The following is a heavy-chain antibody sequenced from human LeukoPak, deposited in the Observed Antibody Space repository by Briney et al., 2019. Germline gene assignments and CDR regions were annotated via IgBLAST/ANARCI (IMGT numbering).Heavy chain of an antibody. CDR3: AQGRLGYSYGAFDH. CDR2: IASSGSTI. J-gene: IGHJ4*02. V-gene: IGHV3-48*03. D-gene: IGHD5-18*01. CDR1: GFTFSSYE. Sequence: GGSLRLSCAASGFTFSSYEMNWVRQAPGKGLEWVSYIASSGSTIYYADSVKGRFTSSRDNSKNTLYLQMHSLRVEDTAVYYCAQGRLGYSYGAFDHWGQGTLVTVSS.